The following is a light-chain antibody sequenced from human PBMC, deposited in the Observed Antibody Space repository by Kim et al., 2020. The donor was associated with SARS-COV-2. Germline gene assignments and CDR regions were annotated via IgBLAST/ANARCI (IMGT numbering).Light chain of an antibody. CDR2: ADD. J-gene: IGLJ3*02. Sequence: GQRVTMSVYARTPNSGPQFVYWHRQVPGTAPRLLIYADDQRPSGVPDRFSASKSGTSASLAISGLRSEDEADYYCAVWDDTLSAWVFGGGTQLTVL. CDR3: AVWDDTLSAWV. V-gene: IGLV1-47*01. CDR1: TPNSGPQF.